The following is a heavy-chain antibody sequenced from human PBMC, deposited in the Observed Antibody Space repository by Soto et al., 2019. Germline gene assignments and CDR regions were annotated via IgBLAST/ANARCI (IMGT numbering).Heavy chain of an antibody. CDR3: AKEFCETGGYYFDC. Sequence: QVQLVESGGGVVQPGRSLRLSCAASGFSFSKYGMHWVRQAPGKGLEWVAAISDDGTKKYYGDSVKGRFTISRDNSKNTLYLQMDSLRAEDTAIYYCAKEFCETGGYYFDCWGQGTLVTVSS. J-gene: IGHJ4*02. CDR2: ISDDGTKK. D-gene: IGHD3-16*01. CDR1: GFSFSKYG. V-gene: IGHV3-30*18.